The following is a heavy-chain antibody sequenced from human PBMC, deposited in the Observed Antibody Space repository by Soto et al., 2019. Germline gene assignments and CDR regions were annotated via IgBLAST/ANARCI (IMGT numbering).Heavy chain of an antibody. CDR2: INHSGST. D-gene: IGHD3-16*02. Sequence: SETLSLTCAVYGGSFSGYYWSWIRQPPGKGLEWIGEINHSGSTNYNPSLKSRVTISVDTSKNQFSLKLSSVTAADTAVYYCARDTFDDYVWGSYRFFFDYWGQGTLVTVSS. V-gene: IGHV4-34*01. CDR1: GGSFSGYY. J-gene: IGHJ4*02. CDR3: ARDTFDDYVWGSYRFFFDY.